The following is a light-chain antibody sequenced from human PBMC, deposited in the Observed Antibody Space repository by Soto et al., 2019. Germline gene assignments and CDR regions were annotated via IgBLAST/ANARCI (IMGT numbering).Light chain of an antibody. V-gene: IGLV4-69*01. CDR1: SGHSSYA. CDR3: QTWGTGTVV. CDR2: FNSDGSH. Sequence: QLVLTQSPSASASLGASVKLTCTLSSGHSSYAIAWHQQQPEKGPRYLMKFNSDGSHRKGGGIPDRFSGSSSGAEYYLSISSLQSEDEADYYCQTWGTGTVVFGGGTKLTVL. J-gene: IGLJ2*01.